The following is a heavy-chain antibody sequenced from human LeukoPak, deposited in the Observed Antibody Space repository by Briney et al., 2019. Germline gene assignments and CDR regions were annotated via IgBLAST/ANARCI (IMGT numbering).Heavy chain of an antibody. D-gene: IGHD3-10*01. CDR3: ASYYGSGSYFDY. CDR2: IYSGGST. CDR1: GFTFSDYI. Sequence: GGSLRLSCAASGFTFSDYILDWVRQAPGTGLEWVSVIYSGGSTYYADSVKGRFTISRDNSKNTLYLQMNSLRAEDTAVYYCASYYGSGSYFDYWGQGTLVTVSS. V-gene: IGHV3-66*01. J-gene: IGHJ4*02.